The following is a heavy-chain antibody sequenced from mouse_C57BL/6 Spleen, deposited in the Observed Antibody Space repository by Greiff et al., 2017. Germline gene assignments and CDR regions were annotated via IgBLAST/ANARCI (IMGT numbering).Heavy chain of an antibody. CDR1: GFSLTSYG. D-gene: IGHD1-1*01. Sequence: VQLQESGPGLVQPSQSLSITCTVSGFSLTSYGVHWVRQSPGKGLEWLGVIWRGGSTDYNAAFMSRLSITKDNSKSQVFFKMNSRQADDAAIYSCAKDYYGSSSNWYFDVWGTGTTVTVSS. CDR3: AKDYYGSSSNWYFDV. V-gene: IGHV2-5*01. CDR2: IWRGGST. J-gene: IGHJ1*03.